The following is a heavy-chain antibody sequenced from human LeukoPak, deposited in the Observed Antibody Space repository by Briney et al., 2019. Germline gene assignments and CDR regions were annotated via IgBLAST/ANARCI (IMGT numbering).Heavy chain of an antibody. V-gene: IGHV5-51*01. CDR3: AGLRRGPKEDMVIYYFDY. J-gene: IGHJ4*02. CDR2: IYPSDSDT. D-gene: IGHD2-15*01. Sequence: GESLKISCKGSGYSFTSYWIGWVRQMPGKGLEWMGIIYPSDSDTRYSPSFQGQVTISADKSISTAYLQWSSLKASDTAMYYCAGLRRGPKEDMVIYYFDYWGQGTLVTVSS. CDR1: GYSFTSYW.